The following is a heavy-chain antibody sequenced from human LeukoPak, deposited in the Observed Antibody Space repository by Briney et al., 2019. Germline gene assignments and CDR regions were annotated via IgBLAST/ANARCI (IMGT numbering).Heavy chain of an antibody. CDR1: GFTFINYA. D-gene: IGHD3-10*01. CDR2: ISGSGGGT. J-gene: IGHJ4*01. Sequence: PGGSLRHSCAACGFTFINYALSWVRQAPGKGLEWVSTISGSGGGTNYADSVKGRFIISRDNSKNTLYLQMNSLRAEDTAVFYCAKLSGRTYYLWYFDYWGPGILVTVSS. V-gene: IGHV3-23*01. CDR3: AKLSGRTYYLWYFDY.